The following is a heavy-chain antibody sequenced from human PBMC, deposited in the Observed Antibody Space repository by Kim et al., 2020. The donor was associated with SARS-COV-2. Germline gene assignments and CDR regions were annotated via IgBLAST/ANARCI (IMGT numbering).Heavy chain of an antibody. CDR3: ARSLETYYYGMDV. J-gene: IGHJ6*02. Sequence: TPAHKSRVTISVDTSKNQFSLKLSSVTAADTAVYYCARSLETYYYGMDVWGQGTTVTVSS. D-gene: IGHD1-1*01. V-gene: IGHV4-31*02.